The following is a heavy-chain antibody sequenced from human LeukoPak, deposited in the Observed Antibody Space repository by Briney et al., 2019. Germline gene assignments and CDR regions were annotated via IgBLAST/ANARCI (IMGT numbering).Heavy chain of an antibody. D-gene: IGHD2-15*01. V-gene: IGHV3-30*01. CDR2: ISYDGSNK. Sequence: PGGSLRLSCAASGFTFSSYAMHWVRQAPGKGLEWVAVISYDGSNKYYADSVKGRFTISRDNSKNTLYLQMNSLRAEDTAVYYCARDYCSGGSCYSAFDYWGQGTLVTVSS. CDR1: GFTFSSYA. CDR3: ARDYCSGGSCYSAFDY. J-gene: IGHJ4*02.